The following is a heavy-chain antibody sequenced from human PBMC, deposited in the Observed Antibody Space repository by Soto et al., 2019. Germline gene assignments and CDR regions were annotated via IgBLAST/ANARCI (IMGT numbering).Heavy chain of an antibody. Sequence: ASVKVSCKASGYTFTSYYMHWVRQAPGQGLEWMGIINPSGGSTSYAQKFQGRVTMTRDTSTSTVYMELSSLRSEDTAVYYCARRSCGLERRGCWFDPWGQGTLVTVSS. J-gene: IGHJ5*02. CDR3: ARRSCGLERRGCWFDP. D-gene: IGHD1-1*01. CDR1: GYTFTSYY. V-gene: IGHV1-46*01. CDR2: INPSGGST.